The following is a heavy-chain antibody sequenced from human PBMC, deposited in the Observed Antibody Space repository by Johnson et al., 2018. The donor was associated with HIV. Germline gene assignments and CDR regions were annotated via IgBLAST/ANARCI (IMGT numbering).Heavy chain of an antibody. D-gene: IGHD4-17*01. J-gene: IGHJ3*01. Sequence: QVQLVESGGGVVQPGRSLKIYCAFSEFTFSDYAMHWVRQAPGKGLEWVAVIWYDGSNKYYADSVKGRFTISRDFSDNTLFLQMDSLRAEDTAMYYCSRDKPPNGDFDFWGQGTMVTVSS. CDR3: SRDKPPNGDFDF. CDR2: IWYDGSNK. V-gene: IGHV3-33*08. CDR1: EFTFSDYA.